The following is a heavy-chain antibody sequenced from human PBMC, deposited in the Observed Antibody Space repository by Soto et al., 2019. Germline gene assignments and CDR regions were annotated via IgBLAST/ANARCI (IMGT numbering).Heavy chain of an antibody. V-gene: IGHV1-8*01. J-gene: IGHJ6*02. CDR1: GYTFTSYD. D-gene: IGHD4-17*01. Sequence: QVQLVQSGAEGKKPGASVKVSCKASGYTFTSYDINWVRQATGQGLEWMGWMNPNSGNTGYAQKFKGRVTMTKNTSISTAYMELSSLRSEDTAVYYCASQSTVTTLGYYYYGMDVWGQGTTVTVSS. CDR2: MNPNSGNT. CDR3: ASQSTVTTLGYYYYGMDV.